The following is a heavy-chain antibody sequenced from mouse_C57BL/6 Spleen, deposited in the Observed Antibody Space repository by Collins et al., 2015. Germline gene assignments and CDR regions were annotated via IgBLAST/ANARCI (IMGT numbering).Heavy chain of an antibody. J-gene: IGHJ2*01. CDR3: SRIDYGNYFDY. Sequence: QVQLQQPGAELVKPGASVKLSCKASGYTFTNYWITWVKQRPGQGLEWIGDFYPGSGSTNYNEKFKNKATLTVDTSSITAYMQLSSLTSEDSAVYFCSRIDYGNYFDYWGQGTTITVSS. V-gene: IGHV1-55*01. CDR2: FYPGSGST. CDR1: GYTFTNYW. D-gene: IGHD2-1*01.